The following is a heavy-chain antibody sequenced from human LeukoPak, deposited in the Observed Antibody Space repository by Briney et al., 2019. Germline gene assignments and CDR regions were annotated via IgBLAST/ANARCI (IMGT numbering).Heavy chain of an antibody. CDR3: ARVPLHDASGRYYPH. V-gene: IGHV1-3*04. Sequence: ASVKVSCKPSGYTFTNYGMHWVRQAPRQSLEWMGWINTGNGNTKSSQKFQDRVTLTRDTSASTAYMELNSLSSEDTAVYYCARVPLHDASGRYYPHWGQGTLVIVSS. CDR2: INTGNGNT. J-gene: IGHJ1*01. CDR1: GYTFTNYG. D-gene: IGHD1-26*01.